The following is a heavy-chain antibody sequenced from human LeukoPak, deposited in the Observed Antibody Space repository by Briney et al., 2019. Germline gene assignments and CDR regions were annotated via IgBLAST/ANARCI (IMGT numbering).Heavy chain of an antibody. D-gene: IGHD6-13*01. Sequence: SETLSLTCTVSGGSISSSSYYWGWIRQPPGKGLEWIGSIYYSGSTYYNPSLKSRVTISVDTSKNQFSLKLSSVTAADTAVYYCVRHYRAADPGTTGADYWGQGTLVTVSS. J-gene: IGHJ4*02. CDR2: IYYSGST. CDR3: VRHYRAADPGTTGADY. CDR1: GGSISSSSYY. V-gene: IGHV4-39*01.